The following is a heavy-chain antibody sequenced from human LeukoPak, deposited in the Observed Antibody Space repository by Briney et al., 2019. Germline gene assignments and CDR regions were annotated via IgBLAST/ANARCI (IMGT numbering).Heavy chain of an antibody. CDR1: GYTFTSYG. D-gene: IGHD2-2*01. J-gene: IGHJ5*02. CDR3: ARDIRIVVVPAAPLWFDP. Sequence: VSCKASGYTFTSYGISWVRQAPGQGLEWMGWISAYNGNTNYAQKLQGRVTMTTDTSTSTAYMELRSLRSDDTAVYYCARDIRIVVVPAAPLWFDPWGQGTLVTVSS. V-gene: IGHV1-18*01. CDR2: ISAYNGNT.